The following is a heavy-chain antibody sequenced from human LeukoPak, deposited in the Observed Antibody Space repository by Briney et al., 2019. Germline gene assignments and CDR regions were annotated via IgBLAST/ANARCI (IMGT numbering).Heavy chain of an antibody. V-gene: IGHV7-4-1*02. Sequence: ASVKVSCKASGYSFTRYAMNWVRQAPGQGLEWMGWINTNTGNPTYAQGFTGRFVFTLDTSVRTVYLQISSLKAKDTAVYYCARGLWSYYDSSGYAPPFDYWGQGTLVTVSS. CDR3: ARGLWSYYDSSGYAPPFDY. CDR2: INTNTGNP. D-gene: IGHD3-22*01. J-gene: IGHJ4*02. CDR1: GYSFTRYA.